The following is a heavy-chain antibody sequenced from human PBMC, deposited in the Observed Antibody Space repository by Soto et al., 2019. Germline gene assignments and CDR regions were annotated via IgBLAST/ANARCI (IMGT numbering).Heavy chain of an antibody. CDR2: LYYSGST. Sequence: PSETLSLTCTVSGGSISSYYWSWIRQPPGKGLEWIGYLYYSGSTNYNPALKSRVTISVDTSKNQFSLKLSSVTAADTAVYYCARVAPPIYCSGGSCYPFLDYWGQGTLVTVSS. D-gene: IGHD2-15*01. V-gene: IGHV4-59*01. J-gene: IGHJ4*02. CDR1: GGSISSYY. CDR3: ARVAPPIYCSGGSCYPFLDY.